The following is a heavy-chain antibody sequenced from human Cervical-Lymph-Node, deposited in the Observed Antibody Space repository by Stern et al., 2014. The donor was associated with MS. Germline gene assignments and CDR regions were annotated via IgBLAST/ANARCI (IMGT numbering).Heavy chain of an antibody. CDR1: GYTFTDYY. J-gene: IGHJ6*02. CDR2: INPDNGDT. V-gene: IGHV1-2*02. D-gene: IGHD4-11*01. CDR3: ARQYYGMDV. Sequence: VQLVQSGAEMKKPGASVKVSCKASGYTFTDYYMHWVRQDPGQGLEWMGWINPDNGDTDSVQKFQGRVTMTRDTSISTAYMELSRLSSDDAAMYYCARQYYGMDVWGQGTTVTVSS.